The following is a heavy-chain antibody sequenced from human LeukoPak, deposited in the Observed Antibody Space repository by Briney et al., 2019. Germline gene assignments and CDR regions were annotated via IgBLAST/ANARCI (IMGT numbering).Heavy chain of an antibody. CDR3: ARTLGEWSAFDV. J-gene: IGHJ3*01. CDR2: IKQDGSEK. CDR1: GFTFSSYW. D-gene: IGHD3-10*01. Sequence: GGSLRLSCAASGFTFSSYWMSWVRQAPGKGLEWVANIKQDGSEKYYVDSVKGRFTISRDNARNTLYLQMNSLRAEDTAVYYCARTLGEWSAFDVWGQGTMVTVSS. V-gene: IGHV3-7*01.